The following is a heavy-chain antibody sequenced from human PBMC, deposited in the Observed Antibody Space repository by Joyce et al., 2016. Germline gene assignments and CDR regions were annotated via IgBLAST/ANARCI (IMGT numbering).Heavy chain of an antibody. CDR1: GFSLSTSGVG. D-gene: IGHD6-25*01. CDR3: AHAPATDRYYSMDV. Sequence: QVTLKESGPTLVKPTQTLTLTCTFSGFSLSTSGVGVGWIRQPPGKALEWLAIIYWDEDKRDGSSLKSRLTITKDTTKNQVVLTMTNMDPVDTAKYYCAHAPATDRYYSMDVWGQGTTVTVSS. J-gene: IGHJ6*02. V-gene: IGHV2-5*09. CDR2: IYWDEDK.